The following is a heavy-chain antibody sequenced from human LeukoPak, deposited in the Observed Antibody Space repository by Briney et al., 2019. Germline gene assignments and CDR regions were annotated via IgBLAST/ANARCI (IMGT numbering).Heavy chain of an antibody. J-gene: IGHJ3*02. CDR3: ARDEDYYDSSGSYAFDI. CDR2: IYTSGST. V-gene: IGHV4-61*02. D-gene: IGHD3-22*01. Sequence: SETLSLTCTVSGGSISSGSYYWSWIRQPAGKGLECIGRIYTSGSTNYNPSLKSRVTISVDTSKNQFSLKLSSVTAADTAMYYCARDEDYYDSSGSYAFDIWGQGTMVTVSS. CDR1: GGSISSGSYY.